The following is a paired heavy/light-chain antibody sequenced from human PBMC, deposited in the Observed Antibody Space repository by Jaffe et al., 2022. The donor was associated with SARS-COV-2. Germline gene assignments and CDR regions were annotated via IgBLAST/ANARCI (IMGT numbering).Heavy chain of an antibody. J-gene: IGHJ4*02. D-gene: IGHD4-17*01. CDR2: IWYDGTNK. CDR3: ATEGRMWGLPYFDY. CDR1: GFTFSDYG. Sequence: QVQLVESGGGVVQPGGSLRLSCAASGFTFSDYGIHWVRQAPGKGLEWVAVIWYDGTNKYYADSVKGRFTISRDNSENTLYLQMNSLRVEDTAVYYCATEGRMWGLPYFDYWGQGTLVTVSS. V-gene: IGHV3-33*01.
Light chain of an antibody. CDR3: LIWPTNAVM. V-gene: IGLV5-37*01. CDR1: SDIDVGRYN. J-gene: IGLJ3*02. CDR2: YFSDSVK. Sequence: QPVLTQPPSSSASPGDSARLTCTLPSDIDVGRYNIYWYQQKPGSPPRYLLYYFSDSVKGQASGVPSRFSGSKDASANAGILLISGLQSEDEAVYYCLIWPTNAVMFGGGTKLTVL.